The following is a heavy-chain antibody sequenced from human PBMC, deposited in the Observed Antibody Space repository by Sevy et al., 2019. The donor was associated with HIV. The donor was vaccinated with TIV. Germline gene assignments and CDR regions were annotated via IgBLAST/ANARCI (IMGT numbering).Heavy chain of an antibody. Sequence: GGSLRLSCAASGFTFDDYAMHWVRQAPGKGLEWVSGISWNSGSIGYADSVKGRFTISRDNDKNSLYLQMNSLRAEDTALYYCAKGYSWSYYGAFDIWGQGTMVTVSS. CDR2: ISWNSGSI. J-gene: IGHJ3*02. D-gene: IGHD1-26*01. CDR3: AKGYSWSYYGAFDI. V-gene: IGHV3-9*01. CDR1: GFTFDDYA.